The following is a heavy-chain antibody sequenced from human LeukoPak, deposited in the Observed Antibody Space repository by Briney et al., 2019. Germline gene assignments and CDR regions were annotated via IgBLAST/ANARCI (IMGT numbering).Heavy chain of an antibody. CDR1: GFTFSSYW. Sequence: GGSLRLSCAASGFTFSSYWMHWVRQAPGKGLVWVSRINGDGRTTTYADSVKGRFTISRDNAKNTLNLQMSSLRAEDTAVYYCVRGYSGGWYLFGDHWGQGALVTVSS. D-gene: IGHD6-19*01. CDR2: INGDGRTT. V-gene: IGHV3-74*01. J-gene: IGHJ4*02. CDR3: VRGYSGGWYLFGDH.